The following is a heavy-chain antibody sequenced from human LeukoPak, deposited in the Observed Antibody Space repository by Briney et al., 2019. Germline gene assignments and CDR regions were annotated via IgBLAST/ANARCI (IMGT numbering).Heavy chain of an antibody. V-gene: IGHV4-38-2*02. CDR3: ARSAGRGQDYNYFDYFDY. CDR2: IYHSGGT. Sequence: SETLSLTCTVSGYSITSAYSWGWIRQSPGRGLEWIGNIYHSGGTYYNPSLKSRVTISVATSKNQFSLNLRSVTAADTAVYYCARSAGRGQDYNYFDYFDYWGQGTLVTVSS. D-gene: IGHD2/OR15-2a*01. CDR1: GYSITSAYS. J-gene: IGHJ4*02.